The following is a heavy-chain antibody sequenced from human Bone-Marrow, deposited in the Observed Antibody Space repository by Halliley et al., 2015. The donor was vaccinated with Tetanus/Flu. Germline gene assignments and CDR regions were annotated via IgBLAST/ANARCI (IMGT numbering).Heavy chain of an antibody. V-gene: IGHV5-51*01. D-gene: IGHD1-1*01. CDR1: GYSLTSYW. CDR3: GTTREQLGPIFDF. Sequence: QLVQSGAEVKKPGESLKISCKGSGYSLTSYWIAWVRQVPGKGLEWIGIIYPADSETKYSPSFQGQVTISADKSSSSAFLQWSSRKASDTAIYYWGTTREQLGPIFDFWGQGTLVTVSS. CDR2: IYPADSET. J-gene: IGHJ4*02.